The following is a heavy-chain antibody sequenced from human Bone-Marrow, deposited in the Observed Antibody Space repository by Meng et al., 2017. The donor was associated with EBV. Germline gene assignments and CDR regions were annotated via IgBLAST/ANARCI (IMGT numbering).Heavy chain of an antibody. CDR2: IYHSGST. CDR3: ARIRVPAALDY. J-gene: IGHJ4*02. CDR1: GGSIGSSNW. V-gene: IGHV4-4*02. Sequence: QDQLQGAGPGRVSPSGSLSLTCAVSGGSIGSSNWWSLVRQPPGKGLEWIGEIYHSGSTNYNPSLKSRVTISVDKSKNQFSLKLSSVTAADTAVYYCARIRVPAALDYWGQGTLVTVSS. D-gene: IGHD2-2*01.